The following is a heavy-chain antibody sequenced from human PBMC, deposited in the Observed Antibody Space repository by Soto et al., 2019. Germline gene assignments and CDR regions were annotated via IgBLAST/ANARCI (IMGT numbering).Heavy chain of an antibody. Sequence: QVQLVESGGGEVQPGRSLRLSCAASGFTFSSYAMHWVRQAPGKGLEWEAVISYDGSNKYYADSVKGRFTISRDNSKNTLYLQMNSLRAEDTAVYYCARAIVDYYDSSDYFDYWGQGTLVTVSS. CDR3: ARAIVDYYDSSDYFDY. J-gene: IGHJ4*02. CDR1: GFTFSSYA. V-gene: IGHV3-30-3*01. CDR2: ISYDGSNK. D-gene: IGHD3-22*01.